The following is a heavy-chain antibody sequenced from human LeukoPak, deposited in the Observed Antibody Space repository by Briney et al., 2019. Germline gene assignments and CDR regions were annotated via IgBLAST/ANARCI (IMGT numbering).Heavy chain of an antibody. J-gene: IGHJ4*02. D-gene: IGHD3-10*01. V-gene: IGHV1-69*04. Sequence: EASVKVSCKASGGTFSSYAISWVRQAPGQGLEWMGRIIPILGIANYAQKFQGRVTITADKSTSTAYMELSSLRSEDTAVYYCARDRDDRSLDFDYWGQGTLVTVSS. CDR3: ARDRDDRSLDFDY. CDR1: GGTFSSYA. CDR2: IIPILGIA.